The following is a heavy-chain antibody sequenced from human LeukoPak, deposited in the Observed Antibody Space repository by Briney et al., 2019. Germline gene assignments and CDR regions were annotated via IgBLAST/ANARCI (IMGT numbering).Heavy chain of an antibody. V-gene: IGHV3-23*01. J-gene: IGHJ4*02. CDR1: GFTFSSYS. D-gene: IGHD3-9*01. CDR2: ISGSGGST. CDR3: AKPPRYFDWLLYDY. Sequence: GGSLRLSCAASGFTFSSYSMNWVRQAPGKGLEWVSAISGSGGSTYYADSVKGRFTISRDNSKNTLYLQMNSLRAEDTAVYYCAKPPRYFDWLLYDYWGQGTLVTVSS.